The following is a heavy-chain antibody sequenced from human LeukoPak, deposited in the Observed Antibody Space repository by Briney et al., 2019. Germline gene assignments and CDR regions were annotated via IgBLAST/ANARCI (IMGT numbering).Heavy chain of an antibody. CDR1: GFTLSSYW. CDR2: IKSDGRT. J-gene: IGHJ1*01. V-gene: IGHV3-74*01. D-gene: IGHD3-22*01. CDR3: ARAPSEIGGYYPEYFRH. Sequence: GGSLRLSCAASGFTLSSYWMHWVRQAPGKGLVWVSRIKSDGRTNYADSVKGRFTISRDNAKNTVSLQMNSLGDEDTGVYYCARAPSEIGGYYPEYFRHWGQGTLVIVSS.